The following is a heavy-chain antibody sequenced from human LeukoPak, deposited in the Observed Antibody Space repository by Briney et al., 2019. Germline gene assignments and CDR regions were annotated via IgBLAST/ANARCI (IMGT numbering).Heavy chain of an antibody. D-gene: IGHD3-10*01. J-gene: IGHJ6*02. CDR2: INHSGST. CDR1: GGSFSGYY. CDR3: ARETKRFTMVRGVRGYYYGMDV. Sequence: PSETLSLTCAVYGGSFSGYYWSWIRQPPGKGLEWIGEINHSGSTNYNPSLKSRVTISVDTSKNQFSLKLSSVTAADTALYYCARETKRFTMVRGVRGYYYGMDVWGQGTTVIVSS. V-gene: IGHV4-34*01.